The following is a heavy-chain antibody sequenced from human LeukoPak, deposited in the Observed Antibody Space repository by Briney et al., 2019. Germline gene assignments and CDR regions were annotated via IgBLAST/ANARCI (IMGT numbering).Heavy chain of an antibody. CDR3: ARDHVYGGADY. CDR1: GFTVTTRH. V-gene: IGHV3-43*02. D-gene: IGHD5/OR15-5a*01. Sequence: PGGSLRLSCAVSGFTVTTRHMSWVRQAPGKGLEWVSLTSGDGITTYFADSVKGRFTISRDNSKSSLFLQMNSLRTEDTALYYCARDHVYGGADYWGQGTLVTVSS. CDR2: TSGDGITT. J-gene: IGHJ4*02.